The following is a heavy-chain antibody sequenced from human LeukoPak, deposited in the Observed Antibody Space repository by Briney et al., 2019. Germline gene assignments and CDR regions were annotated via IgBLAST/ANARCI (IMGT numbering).Heavy chain of an antibody. Sequence: GGSLRLSCAASGFTVSSNYMSWVRQAPGKGLEWVSYISGSGGGSYYADSVKGRFTISRDNSKNTLFLQMNSLRAEDTAVYYCARGRYYWDYWGQGTLVTVSS. CDR2: ISGSGGGS. CDR1: GFTVSSNY. J-gene: IGHJ4*02. V-gene: IGHV3-23*01. CDR3: ARGRYYWDY.